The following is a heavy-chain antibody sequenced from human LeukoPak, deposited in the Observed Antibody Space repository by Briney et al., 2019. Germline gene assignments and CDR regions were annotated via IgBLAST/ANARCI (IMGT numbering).Heavy chain of an antibody. CDR1: GFTFSSYC. CDR3: AKDRCWEVLFYFDY. Sequence: PGRSLRLSCAASGFTFSSYCMHWVRQAPGKGLEGVAVISYDGSNKYYADSVKGRFTISRDNSKNTLYLQMNSLRAEDTAVYYCAKDRCWEVLFYFDYWGQGTLVTVSS. V-gene: IGHV3-30*18. D-gene: IGHD1-26*01. J-gene: IGHJ4*02. CDR2: ISYDGSNK.